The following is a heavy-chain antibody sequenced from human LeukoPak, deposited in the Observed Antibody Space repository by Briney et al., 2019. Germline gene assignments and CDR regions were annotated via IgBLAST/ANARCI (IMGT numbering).Heavy chain of an antibody. Sequence: GGSLRLSCAASGFTFTTYWMAWVRQFPGKGLEWVANINQDGTEKYSVDSVKGRFTISRDNAKNSLYLQMNSLRVEDTAIYYCVKVAKYYYGSETYYFFEHWGQGTPVTASS. CDR3: VKVAKYYYGSETYYFFEH. CDR2: INQDGTEK. V-gene: IGHV3-7*01. D-gene: IGHD3-10*01. CDR1: GFTFTTYW. J-gene: IGHJ4*02.